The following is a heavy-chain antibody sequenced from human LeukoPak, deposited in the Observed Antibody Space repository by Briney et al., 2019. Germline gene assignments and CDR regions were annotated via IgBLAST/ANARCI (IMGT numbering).Heavy chain of an antibody. CDR2: IWFDGTNK. J-gene: IGHJ4*02. CDR3: ARGYGGNSWHFDY. Sequence: PGGSLRLSCAASGFTFGSYGMHWVRQAPGKGLEWVAVIWFDGTNKYYADSVKGRFTISRDNSKNMLYLQMNSRRAENTAVYYCARGYGGNSWHFDYWGQGTLVTVSS. D-gene: IGHD4-23*01. CDR1: GFTFGSYG. V-gene: IGHV3-33*01.